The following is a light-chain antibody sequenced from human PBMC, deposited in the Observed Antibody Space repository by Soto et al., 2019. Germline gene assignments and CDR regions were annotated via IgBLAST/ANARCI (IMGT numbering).Light chain of an antibody. Sequence: DLQLTQSPSFLSSSLGDRVTITCRASQGISSYLAWYQQKPGRAPKFLIYDASNLEAGVHSRFRGSGSGTDFTFTIRRLQPEDIATYYCKQYENLPTCGQGTRLEIK. CDR3: KQYENLPT. V-gene: IGKV1-33*01. CDR1: QGISSY. CDR2: DAS. J-gene: IGKJ5*01.